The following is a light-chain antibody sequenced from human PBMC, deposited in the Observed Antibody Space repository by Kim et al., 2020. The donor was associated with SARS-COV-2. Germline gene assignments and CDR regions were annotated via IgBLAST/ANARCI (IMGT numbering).Light chain of an antibody. V-gene: IGKV1-33*01. J-gene: IGKJ2*01. Sequence: DIQMTQSPSSLSASVGDRVTMPCQASQDINTYLNWYQQKPGKAPKLMIYDASNLEMGVPSRFSGSGSGTDFTFTIRSLQPEDTATYYCQQSESLPYTFGQGTKLEI. CDR3: QQSESLPYT. CDR2: DAS. CDR1: QDINTY.